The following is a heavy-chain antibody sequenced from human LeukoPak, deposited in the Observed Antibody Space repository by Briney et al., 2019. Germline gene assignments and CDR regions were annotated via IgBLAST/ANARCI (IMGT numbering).Heavy chain of an antibody. Sequence: SVKVSCKASGYTFTSYDINWVRQATGQGLEWMGGIIPIFGTANYAQKFQGRVTITADESTSTAYMELSSLRSEDTAVYYCARDFTIFGVPTGFDPWGQGTLVTVSS. V-gene: IGHV1-69*13. CDR1: GYTFTSYD. J-gene: IGHJ5*02. D-gene: IGHD3-3*01. CDR3: ARDFTIFGVPTGFDP. CDR2: IIPIFGTA.